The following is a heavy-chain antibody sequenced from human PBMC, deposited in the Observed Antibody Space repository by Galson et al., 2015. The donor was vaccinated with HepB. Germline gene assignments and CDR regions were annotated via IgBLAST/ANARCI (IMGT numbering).Heavy chain of an antibody. V-gene: IGHV1-2*04. Sequence: SVKVSCKASGYTFTGYYMHWVRQAPGQGLEWMGWINPNSGGTNYAQKFQGWVTMTRDTPISTAYMELSRLRSDDTAVYYCARDRSTGYCSGGSCYPGRSNWFDPWGQGTLVTVSS. CDR2: INPNSGGT. CDR3: ARDRSTGYCSGGSCYPGRSNWFDP. J-gene: IGHJ5*02. CDR1: GYTFTGYY. D-gene: IGHD2-15*01.